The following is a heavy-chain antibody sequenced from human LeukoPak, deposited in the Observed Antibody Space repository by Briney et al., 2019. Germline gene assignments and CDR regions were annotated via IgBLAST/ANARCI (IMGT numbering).Heavy chain of an antibody. CDR3: ARVGSWYDKYYFDY. J-gene: IGHJ4*02. CDR2: IYYSGST. Sequence: TSETLSLTCTVSGGSISSSSYYWGWIRQPPGKGLEWIGSIYYSGSTYYNPSLKSRVTISVDTSKNQFSLKLSSVTAADTAVYYCARVGSWYDKYYFDYWGQGTLVTVSS. D-gene: IGHD6-13*01. V-gene: IGHV4-39*07. CDR1: GGSISSSSYY.